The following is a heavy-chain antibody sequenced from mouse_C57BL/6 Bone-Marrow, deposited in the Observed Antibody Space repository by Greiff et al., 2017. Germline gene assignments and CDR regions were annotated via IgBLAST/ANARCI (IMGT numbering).Heavy chain of an antibody. J-gene: IGHJ2*01. CDR1: GYTFTSYW. V-gene: IGHV1-7*01. Sequence: VKLQESGAELAKPGASVKLSCKASGYTFTSYWMHWVKQRPGQGLEWIGYINPSSGYTKYNQKFKDKATLTADKSSITAYMQLSSLTYEDSAVXYCARSGDYGYYFDYRGEGTTLTVSS. D-gene: IGHD1-2*01. CDR2: INPSSGYT. CDR3: ARSGDYGYYFDY.